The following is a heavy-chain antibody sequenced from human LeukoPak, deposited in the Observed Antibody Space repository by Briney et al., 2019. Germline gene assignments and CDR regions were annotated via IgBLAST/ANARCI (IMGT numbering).Heavy chain of an antibody. CDR2: ISAYTGNT. J-gene: IGHJ4*02. CDR3: AREYEGSGYYNCLGY. CDR1: GYTFTGYY. V-gene: IGHV1-18*04. D-gene: IGHD3-22*01. Sequence: ASVKVSCKASGYTFTGYYMHWVRQAPGQGLEWLGWISAYTGNTNYAQKFQGRVTMTTDTSTNTTYMELRSLRFDDTAVYYCAREYEGSGYYNCLGYWGQGTLVTVSS.